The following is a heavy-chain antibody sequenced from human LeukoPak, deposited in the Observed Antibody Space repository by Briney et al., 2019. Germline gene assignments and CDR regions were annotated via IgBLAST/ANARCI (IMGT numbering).Heavy chain of an antibody. J-gene: IGHJ4*02. CDR1: GGSISSSSYY. CDR2: IYYSGST. Sequence: SETLSLTCTVSGGSISSSSYYWGWIRQPPGKGLEWIGSIYYSGSTYYNPSLKSRVTISVDTSKNQFSLKLSSVTAADTAVYYCARDRCSSTSCYEFDYWGQGTLVTVSS. D-gene: IGHD2-2*01. CDR3: ARDRCSSTSCYEFDY. V-gene: IGHV4-39*07.